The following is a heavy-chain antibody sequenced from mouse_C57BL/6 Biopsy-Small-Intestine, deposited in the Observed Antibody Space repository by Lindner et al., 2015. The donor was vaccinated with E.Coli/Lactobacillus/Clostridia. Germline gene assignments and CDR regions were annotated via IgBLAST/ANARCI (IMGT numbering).Heavy chain of an antibody. D-gene: IGHD2-12*01. CDR1: GRPFTSYY. CDR2: INPNSGYT. V-gene: IGHV1-64*01. CDR3: AGGVYVGGYSSLFDY. Sequence: SVKVSCKVFGRPFTSYYLHWVRQAPGQGLEWMGWINPNSGYTIYSQTFKGRVSLTRDTSTSTAYMELNGLRSDDTAVYFCAGGVYVGGYSSLFDYWGQGALVTVSS. J-gene: IGHJ4*01.